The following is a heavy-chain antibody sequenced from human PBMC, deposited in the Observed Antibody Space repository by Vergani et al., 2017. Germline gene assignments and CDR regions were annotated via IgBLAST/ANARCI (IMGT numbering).Heavy chain of an antibody. D-gene: IGHD1-26*01. V-gene: IGHV1-2*02. CDR1: ESTFSDYN. CDR2: ISPKTGDT. J-gene: IGHJ5*01. CDR3: AHSWNFGRRDWFDS. Sequence: QVQLVQSGAEVKEPGASMKVSCQASESTFSDYNIHWVRQAPGQGLQWMGWISPKTGDTDYLQRFQDRVTMTRDASTKTVYLKMTRLTSDDTAIYYCAHSWNFGRRDWFDSWGPGTLVTVSS.